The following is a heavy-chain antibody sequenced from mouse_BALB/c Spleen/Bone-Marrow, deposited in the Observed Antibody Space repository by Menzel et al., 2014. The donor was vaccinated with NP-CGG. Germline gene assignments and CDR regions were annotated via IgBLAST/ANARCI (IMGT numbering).Heavy chain of an antibody. D-gene: IGHD2-1*01. CDR2: IYPYNGGT. CDR1: GYTFTDYN. Sequence: VQLKESGPELVKPGASVKISCKASGYTFTDYNMHWVKQSHGKSLDWIGYIYPYNGGTGYSQKFKSKATLTVDNSSSTAYMELRSLTSEDSAVYYCARGRAYGNYVWFAYWGQGTLVTVSA. J-gene: IGHJ3*01. V-gene: IGHV1S29*02. CDR3: ARGRAYGNYVWFAY.